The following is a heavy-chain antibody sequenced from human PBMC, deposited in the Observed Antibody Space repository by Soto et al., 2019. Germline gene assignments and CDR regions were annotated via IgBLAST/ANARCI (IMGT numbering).Heavy chain of an antibody. J-gene: IGHJ4*02. D-gene: IGHD1-26*01. Sequence: TLSLTCAVSGGFISRRGFFWSLIRQHPGKGLEWIGYIYYSGSTYYNPSLKSRVTISVDTSKNQFSLKLSSVTAADTAVYYCARGFGRRAYFDYWGQGTLVTVSS. V-gene: IGHV4-31*11. CDR2: IYYSGST. CDR3: ARGFGRRAYFDY. CDR1: GGFISRRGFF.